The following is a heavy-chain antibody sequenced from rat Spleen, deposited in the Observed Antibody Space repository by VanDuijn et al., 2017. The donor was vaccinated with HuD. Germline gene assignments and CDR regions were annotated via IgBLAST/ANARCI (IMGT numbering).Heavy chain of an antibody. CDR3: ARHNSGYGVMDA. Sequence: EVQLVESGGGSVQPGGSLKLSCAASGFTFSNYDMAWVSQAPKKGLEWVATISYDGSSTYYRDSVKGRFTISGDNAKSTLYLQMDSLRSEDTATYYCARHNSGYGVMDAWGQGASVTVSS. D-gene: IGHD4-3*01. CDR1: GFTFSNYD. CDR2: ISYDGSST. J-gene: IGHJ4*01. V-gene: IGHV5-7*01.